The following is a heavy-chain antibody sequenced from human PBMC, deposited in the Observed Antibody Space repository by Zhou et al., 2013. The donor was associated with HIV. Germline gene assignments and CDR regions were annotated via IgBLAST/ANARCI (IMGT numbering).Heavy chain of an antibody. V-gene: IGHV4-38-2*01. CDR3: ARAPSVVVDATWGNWFDP. CDR1: GYSISSGYY. J-gene: IGHJ5*02. Sequence: VQLQESGPGLVKPSETLSLTCVVSGYSISSGYYWGWIRQPPGKGPEWIATIYHSGNTYYNPSLKSRVTISVDTSKNQFSLRLSSVTAADAAVYYCARAPSVVVDATWGNWFDPVGPGNPWSPSPQ. D-gene: IGHD2-8*02. CDR2: IYHSGNT.